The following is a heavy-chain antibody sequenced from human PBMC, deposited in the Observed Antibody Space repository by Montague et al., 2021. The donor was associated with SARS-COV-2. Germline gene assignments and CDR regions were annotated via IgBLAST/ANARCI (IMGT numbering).Heavy chain of an antibody. Sequence: KKNGEDRNYVASVRGRFTISRDNARNSLYLQMNSLRGDDTSVYYCARVSTGIGMDVLGQGTTVTFSS. V-gene: IGHV3-7*01. D-gene: IGHD7-27*01. CDR3: ARVSTGIGMDV. J-gene: IGHJ6*02. CDR2: KKNGEDR.